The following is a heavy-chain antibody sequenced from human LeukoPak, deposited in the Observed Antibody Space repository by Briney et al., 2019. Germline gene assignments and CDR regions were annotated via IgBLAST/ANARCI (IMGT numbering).Heavy chain of an antibody. V-gene: IGHV3-30*02. D-gene: IGHD4/OR15-4a*01. CDR3: ARRAGAYSHPYGY. CDR2: IRYDGSNK. CDR1: GFTFSSYG. Sequence: GGSLRLSRAASGFTFSSYGMHWVRQAPGKGLEWVAFIRYDGSNKYYADSVKGRFTISRDNSKNTLYLQMNSLRAEDTAVYYCARRAGAYSHPYGYWGQGTLVTVSS. J-gene: IGHJ4*02.